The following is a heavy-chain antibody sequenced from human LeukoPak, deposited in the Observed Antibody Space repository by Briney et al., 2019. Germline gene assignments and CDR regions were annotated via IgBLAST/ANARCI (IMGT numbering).Heavy chain of an antibody. CDR2: MYSVGST. CDR1: GFTLSFYS. V-gene: IGHV3-66*01. CDR3: AGSIAYCGGDCRLGDY. D-gene: IGHD2-21*02. J-gene: IGHJ4*02. Sequence: GGSLRLSCAASGFTLSFYSMNWVRQAPGKGLEWVSVMYSVGSTYYAGSVKGRFTISRDNSKNTLYLQLNSLRADDTAVYYCAGSIAYCGGDCRLGDYWGQGTLVTVSS.